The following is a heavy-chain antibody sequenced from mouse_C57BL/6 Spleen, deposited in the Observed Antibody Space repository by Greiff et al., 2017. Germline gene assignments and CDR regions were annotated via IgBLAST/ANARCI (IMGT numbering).Heavy chain of an antibody. D-gene: IGHD2-4*01. CDR1: GYAFSSYW. CDR2: IYPGDGDT. V-gene: IGHV1-80*01. J-gene: IGHJ3*01. Sequence: QVHVKQSGAELVKPGASVKISCKASGYAFSSYWMNWVKQRPGKGLEWIGQIYPGDGDTNYNGKFKGKATLTADKSSSTAYMQLLSLTSEDSEGYCCARSGDIYYDYDGGAWFAYWGQGTLVTVSA. CDR3: ARSGDIYYDYDGGAWFAY.